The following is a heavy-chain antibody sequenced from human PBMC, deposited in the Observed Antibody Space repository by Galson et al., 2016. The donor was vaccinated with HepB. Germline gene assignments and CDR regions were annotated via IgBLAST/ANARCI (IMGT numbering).Heavy chain of an antibody. J-gene: IGHJ4*02. CDR3: ARVDGDYEYFDY. CDR1: GFTVSSNY. V-gene: IGHV4-38-2*01. Sequence: LRLSCAASGFTVSSNYMSWVRQAPGKGLEWIAVIYHTGNTYYNPSLESRVTRSVDTSKNQFSLKLNFVTAADTAMYYCARVDGDYEYFDYWGQGTLIAVSS. D-gene: IGHD4-17*01. CDR2: IYHTGNT.